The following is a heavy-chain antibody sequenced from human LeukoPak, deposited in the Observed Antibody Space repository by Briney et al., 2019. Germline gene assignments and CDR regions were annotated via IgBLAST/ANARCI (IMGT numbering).Heavy chain of an antibody. D-gene: IGHD5-18*01. CDR1: GYTFTGYY. V-gene: IGHV1-2*02. J-gene: IGHJ4*02. CDR2: INPNSGGT. CDR3: ARAYSLDTAMVSPNFDY. Sequence: ASVKVSCKASGYTFTGYYMHWVRQAPGQGLEWMGWINPNSGGTNYAQKFQGRVTMTRDTSISTAYMELSRLRSDDTAVYYCARAYSLDTAMVSPNFDYWGQGTLVTVSS.